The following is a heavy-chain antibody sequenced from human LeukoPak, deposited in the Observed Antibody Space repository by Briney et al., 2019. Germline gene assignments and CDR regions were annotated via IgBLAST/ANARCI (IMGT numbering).Heavy chain of an antibody. Sequence: SETLSLTCAVYGGSFSGYYWSWIRQPAGKGLEWIGRIYTSGSTNYNPSLKSRVTMSVDTSKNQFSLKLSSVTAADTAVYYCARTLDFWSGSPYNWFDPWGQGTLVTVSS. V-gene: IGHV4-59*10. J-gene: IGHJ5*02. CDR3: ARTLDFWSGSPYNWFDP. CDR2: IYTSGST. CDR1: GGSFSGYY. D-gene: IGHD3-3*01.